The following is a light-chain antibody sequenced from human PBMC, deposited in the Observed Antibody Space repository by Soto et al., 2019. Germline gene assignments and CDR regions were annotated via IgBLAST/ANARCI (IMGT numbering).Light chain of an antibody. J-gene: IGKJ1*01. CDR2: FGS. CDR3: MQDLQTPWT. Sequence: DIVMTQSPLSLPVTPGEPASISCRSSQSLLHSNGYNSLDWYLQKPGQSPQLLTYFGSNRASGVPARFSGSGSGTDFTLKISRVEAEDFGVYYCMQDLQTPWTFGQGTKVEIK. CDR1: QSLLHSNGYNS. V-gene: IGKV2-28*01.